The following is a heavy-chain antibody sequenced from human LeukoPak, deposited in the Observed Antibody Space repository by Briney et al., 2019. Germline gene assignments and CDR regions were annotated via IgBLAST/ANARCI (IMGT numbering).Heavy chain of an antibody. Sequence: SETLSLTCTVSGGSISSGDYYWSWLRQPPGTGLEWLGYIYYSGSTYYNPSLKSRVTISVYTSKNHFSLKLSSVTAADTAVYYCAREALIVVVPYYYYYGMDVWGQGTTVTVSS. CDR2: IYYSGST. CDR1: GGSISSGDYY. V-gene: IGHV4-30-4*01. D-gene: IGHD3-22*01. CDR3: AREALIVVVPYYYYYGMDV. J-gene: IGHJ6*02.